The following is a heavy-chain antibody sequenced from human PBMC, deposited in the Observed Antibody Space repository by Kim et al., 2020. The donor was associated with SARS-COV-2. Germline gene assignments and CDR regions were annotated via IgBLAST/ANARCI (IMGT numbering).Heavy chain of an antibody. Sequence: SETLSLTCAVYGGSFSGYYWGWIRQPPGKGLDWIGEINRGGDPNYNPSLKSRVTISVDTSKTQFSLRLTSMPAADTAVYYCARGRGSGSYFNGYWGHGTLVTVSS. D-gene: IGHD3-10*01. CDR3: ARGRGSGSYFNGY. V-gene: IGHV4-34*01. CDR1: GGSFSGYY. J-gene: IGHJ4*01. CDR2: INRGGDP.